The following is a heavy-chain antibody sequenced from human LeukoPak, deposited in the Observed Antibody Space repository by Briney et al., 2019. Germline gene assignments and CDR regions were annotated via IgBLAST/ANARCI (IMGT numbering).Heavy chain of an antibody. CDR2: IIPILGIA. Sequence: AASVKVSCKASGGTFSSYAISWVRQAPGQGLEWMGRIIPILGIANYAQKFQGRVTITADKSTSTAYMELSSLRSEDTAVYYCARGGVGYDILTGYLPYYYYGMDVWGQGTTVTVSS. V-gene: IGHV1-69*04. CDR1: GGTFSSYA. J-gene: IGHJ6*02. D-gene: IGHD3-9*01. CDR3: ARGGVGYDILTGYLPYYYYGMDV.